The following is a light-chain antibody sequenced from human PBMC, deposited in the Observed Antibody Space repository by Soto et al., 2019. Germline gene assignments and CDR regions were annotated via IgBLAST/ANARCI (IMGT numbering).Light chain of an antibody. Sequence: DIQMTQSPSTLSASVGDRVTITCRASQSMTSWLAWYQQKPGKAPKLLIYKASSLESGVPSRFSGCGSVTEFTLTISSLQPDDFATYYCQQYNSYPFTFGPGTKVDIK. CDR1: QSMTSW. J-gene: IGKJ3*01. CDR2: KAS. CDR3: QQYNSYPFT. V-gene: IGKV1-5*03.